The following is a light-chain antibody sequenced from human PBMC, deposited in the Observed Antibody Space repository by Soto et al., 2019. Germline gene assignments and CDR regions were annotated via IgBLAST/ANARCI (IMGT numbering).Light chain of an antibody. Sequence: EIVFTHSPATLSLYPGERATLSCGASQSVSSSYLAWYQQKPGLAPRLLIYDASSRATGIPDRFSGSGSGTDFTLTISRLEPEDFAVYYCQQYGSSPPTFGQGTKVDIK. CDR2: DAS. CDR1: QSVSSSY. V-gene: IGKV3D-20*01. J-gene: IGKJ1*01. CDR3: QQYGSSPPT.